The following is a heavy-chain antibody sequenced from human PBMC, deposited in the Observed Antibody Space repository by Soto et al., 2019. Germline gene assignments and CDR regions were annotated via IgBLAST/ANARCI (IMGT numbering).Heavy chain of an antibody. CDR1: GFTFINAW. CDR2: IKSNTDGGTT. Sequence: GGSLRLSCAASGFTFINAWMSWVRQAPGKGLEWVGHIKSNTDGGTTDYAAPVKGRFTISRDDSKDMLYLQMNSLKTEDTAVYYCATRAAFWISYSFFFDYWGRGTLVTVSS. D-gene: IGHD3-3*01. J-gene: IGHJ4*02. V-gene: IGHV3-15*05. CDR3: ATRAAFWISYSFFFDY.